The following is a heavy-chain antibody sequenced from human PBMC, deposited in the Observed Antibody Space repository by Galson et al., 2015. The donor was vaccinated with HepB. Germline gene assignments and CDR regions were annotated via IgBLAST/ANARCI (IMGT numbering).Heavy chain of an antibody. D-gene: IGHD2-8*01. CDR1: GFTFNKYW. CDR3: ARRMCNGLSCYLDS. J-gene: IGHJ4*02. CDR2: IDNDGTGT. Sequence: SLRLPCAASGFTFNKYWMHWVRQAPGKGLVWVSRIDNDGTGTDYGDSVKGRFTISRDNAKNTLYLVMSNLRADDAAVYFCARRMCNGLSCYLDSWGQGTRVSVSS. V-gene: IGHV3-74*01.